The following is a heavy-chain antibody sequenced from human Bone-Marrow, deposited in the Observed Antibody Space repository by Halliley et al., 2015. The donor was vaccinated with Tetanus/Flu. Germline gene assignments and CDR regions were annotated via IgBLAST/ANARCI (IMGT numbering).Heavy chain of an antibody. J-gene: IGHJ4*02. Sequence: KGLEWVSSITYSSNYIYYAGSGKGRFTVSRDNAKNSLFLQMNSLTADDTAIYYCARSWPYYFDYWGQGTLVAVSS. CDR2: ITYSSNYI. CDR3: ARSWPYYFDY. V-gene: IGHV3-21*01.